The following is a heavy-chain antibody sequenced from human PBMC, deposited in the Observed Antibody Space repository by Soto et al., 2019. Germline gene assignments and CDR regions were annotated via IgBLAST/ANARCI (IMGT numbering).Heavy chain of an antibody. CDR2: ISSSGSTI. D-gene: IGHD6-19*01. V-gene: IGHV3-11*01. CDR3: ARSIAVAFDAFDI. J-gene: IGHJ3*02. CDR1: GFTFSYYY. Sequence: GGSLRLSCAASGFTFSYYYMSWIRQAPGKGLEWVSYISSSGSTIYYADSVKGRFTISRDNAKNSLYLQMNSLRAEDTAVYYCARSIAVAFDAFDIWGQGTMVTV.